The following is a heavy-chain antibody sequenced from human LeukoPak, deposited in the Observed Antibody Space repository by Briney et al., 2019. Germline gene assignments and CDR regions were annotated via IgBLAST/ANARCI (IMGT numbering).Heavy chain of an antibody. CDR2: IYYSGST. Sequence: SGTLSLTCTVSGGSISSYYWGWIRQPPGKGLEWIGSIYYSGSTYYNPSLKSRVTISVDTSKNQFSLKLSSVTAADTAVYYCARLWSSHHDSIAAAAKGPWFDPWGQGTLVTVSS. CDR3: ARLWSSHHDSIAAAAKGPWFDP. CDR1: GGSISSYY. J-gene: IGHJ5*02. D-gene: IGHD6-13*01. V-gene: IGHV4-39*01.